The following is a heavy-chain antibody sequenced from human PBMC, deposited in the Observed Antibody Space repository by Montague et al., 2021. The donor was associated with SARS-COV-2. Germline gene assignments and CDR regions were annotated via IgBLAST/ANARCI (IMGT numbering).Heavy chain of an antibody. Sequence: SLRLSCAASGFTFSSYYMHWVRQAPGKGLEWVAIISHDGINKYYADSVKGRFTISRDNSKNTLYLQMNSLTAEDTAVYYCATVDYGYYAVYWAQGTLVTVSS. J-gene: IGHJ4*02. D-gene: IGHD4-17*01. V-gene: IGHV3-30*03. CDR3: ATVDYGYYAVY. CDR2: ISHDGINK. CDR1: GFTFSSYY.